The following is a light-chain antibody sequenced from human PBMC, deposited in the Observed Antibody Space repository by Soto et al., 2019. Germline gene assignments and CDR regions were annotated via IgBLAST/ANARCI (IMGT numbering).Light chain of an antibody. CDR3: QQYGSSGT. Sequence: DIVFTQSLCTLSLSQGERATLSCRASQSVSNNYLAWYQQKPGQAPRLLIYGASNRATGIPDRFSGSGSGTDFTLTISRLEPEDFAVYYCQQYGSSGTFGQGTKVDIK. J-gene: IGKJ1*01. CDR2: GAS. V-gene: IGKV3-20*01. CDR1: QSVSNNY.